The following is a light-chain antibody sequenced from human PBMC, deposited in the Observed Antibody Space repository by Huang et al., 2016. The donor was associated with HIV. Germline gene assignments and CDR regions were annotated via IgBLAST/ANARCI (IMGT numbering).Light chain of an antibody. J-gene: IGKJ4*01. CDR3: QQYGRSPPLT. CDR1: QSTSSSY. V-gene: IGKV3-20*01. Sequence: EIVLTQSPGTLALFPGERAILSCRASQSTSSSYLAWYQQKRGQPPRLLISAAYRRATGISDRFSGSGSGSDFTLTISRLEPEDFAVYFCQQYGRSPPLTFGGGTKVEMK. CDR2: AAY.